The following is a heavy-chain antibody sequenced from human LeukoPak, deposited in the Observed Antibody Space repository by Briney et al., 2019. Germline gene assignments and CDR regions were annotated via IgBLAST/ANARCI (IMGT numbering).Heavy chain of an antibody. Sequence: SVKVSCKASGGTLNTYAINWVRQAPGQGLEWMGGITPIFGTAYYAQKFQGRVTITTDESTSTAYMELSSLRSEDTAVYYCARDRHIAAAVYYYYMDVWGKGTPVTVSS. V-gene: IGHV1-69*05. CDR3: ARDRHIAAAVYYYYMDV. D-gene: IGHD6-13*01. CDR2: ITPIFGTA. J-gene: IGHJ6*03. CDR1: GGTLNTYA.